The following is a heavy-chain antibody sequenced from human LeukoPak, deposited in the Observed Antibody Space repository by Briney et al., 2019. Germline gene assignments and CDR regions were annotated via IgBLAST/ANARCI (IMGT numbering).Heavy chain of an antibody. CDR2: INANNGNT. CDR1: GYSFTNYG. CDR3: ARAAPRDCTNGICSVDT. V-gene: IGHV1-18*01. D-gene: IGHD2-8*01. Sequence: GASLKVSCKASGYSFTNYGFTWVRQAPGQGLEWMGWINANNGNTNYSQMLQGRVTMTIATSTKTANMEWRSLRSDDTAGYYCARAAPRDCTNGICSVDTWGQGALVTVSS. J-gene: IGHJ5*02.